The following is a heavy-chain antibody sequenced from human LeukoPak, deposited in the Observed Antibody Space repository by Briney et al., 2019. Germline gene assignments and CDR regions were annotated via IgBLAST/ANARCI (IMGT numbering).Heavy chain of an antibody. CDR2: LYQSGNT. J-gene: IGHJ4*01. CDR1: GGSISSSGYY. D-gene: IGHD5-18*01. V-gene: IGHV4-39*07. CDR3: ARDGYNYGLDRFDY. Sequence: SETLSLTCSVSGGSISSSGYYWGWLRQPPGKGLEWIGSLYQSGNTYYNPSLKSRVTISADMSKNLFSLTLNSVTAADTAVYYCARDGYNYGLDRFDYWGHGTLVTVSS.